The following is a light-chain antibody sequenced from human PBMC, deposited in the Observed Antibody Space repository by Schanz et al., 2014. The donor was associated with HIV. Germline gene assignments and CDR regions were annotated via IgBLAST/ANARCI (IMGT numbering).Light chain of an antibody. CDR1: QDISNY. Sequence: DIQMTQSPSTLSASVGDRVTITCQASQDISNYLNWYQQKPGKAPKLLIYDASNLETGVPSRFSGSGSGTDFTLTISSLQPDDFATYYCQHYYAYPYTFGQGTEVEIK. J-gene: IGKJ2*01. V-gene: IGKV1-33*01. CDR3: QHYYAYPYT. CDR2: DAS.